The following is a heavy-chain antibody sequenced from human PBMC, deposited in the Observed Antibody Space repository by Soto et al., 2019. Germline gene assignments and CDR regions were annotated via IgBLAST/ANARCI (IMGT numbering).Heavy chain of an antibody. CDR2: IYSGGST. Sequence: EVQVVESGGGLIQPGGSLRLSCEVSGFSVTANYMSWVRQAPEKGLEWVSVIYSGGSTYYVDSVKGRFSISRDISTTTLYLQMNSLRAEDTAVYYCHGYGYWGQGTLVTVSS. D-gene: IGHD5-12*01. CDR3: HGYGY. J-gene: IGHJ4*02. CDR1: GFSVTANY. V-gene: IGHV3-53*01.